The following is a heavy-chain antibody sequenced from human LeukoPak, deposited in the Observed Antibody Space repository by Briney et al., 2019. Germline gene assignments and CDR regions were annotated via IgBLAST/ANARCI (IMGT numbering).Heavy chain of an antibody. J-gene: IGHJ2*01. V-gene: IGHV3-48*03. D-gene: IGHD4-17*01. CDR1: GFTFSSYE. Sequence: AGGSLRLSCAASGFTFSSYEMNWVRQAPGKGLEWVSYISSSGSTIYYADSVKGRFTISRDNAKNSLYLQMNSLRAEDTAVYYCARVDYGGSHWYFDLWGRGTLVTVSS. CDR3: ARVDYGGSHWYFDL. CDR2: ISSSGSTI.